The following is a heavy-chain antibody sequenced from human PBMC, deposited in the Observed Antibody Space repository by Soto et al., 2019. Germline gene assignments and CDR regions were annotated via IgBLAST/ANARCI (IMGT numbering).Heavy chain of an antibody. Sequence: SCKASGYTFTSYAMHWVRQAPGKGLEWVAVISYDGSNKYYADSVKGRFTISRDNSKNTLYLQMNSLRAEDTAVYYCARDGAHYDFWSGYYYYYYGMDVWGQGTTVTVSS. J-gene: IGHJ6*02. V-gene: IGHV3-30-3*01. CDR3: ARDGAHYDFWSGYYYYYYGMDV. D-gene: IGHD3-3*01. CDR1: GYTFTSYA. CDR2: ISYDGSNK.